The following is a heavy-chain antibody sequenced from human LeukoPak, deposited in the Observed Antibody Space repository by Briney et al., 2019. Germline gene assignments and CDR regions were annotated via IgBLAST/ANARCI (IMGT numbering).Heavy chain of an antibody. J-gene: IGHJ5*02. D-gene: IGHD3-10*01. CDR3: ARGSPVRGVIIPWFDP. CDR2: INPSGGST. V-gene: IGHV1-46*01. Sequence: GASVKVSCKASGYTFTSYYMHWVRQAPGQGLEWMGIINPSGGSTSYAQKFQGRVTMTRDMSTSTVYMELSRLRSDDTAVYYCARGSPVRGVIIPWFDPWGQGTLVTVSS. CDR1: GYTFTSYY.